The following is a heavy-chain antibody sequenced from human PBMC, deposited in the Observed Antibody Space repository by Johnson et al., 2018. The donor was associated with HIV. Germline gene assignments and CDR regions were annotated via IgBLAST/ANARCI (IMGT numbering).Heavy chain of an antibody. CDR1: GITFSNYW. V-gene: IGHV3-74*01. CDR2: IKSDGSST. Sequence: VQLVESGGGLVQPGGSLRLSCVASGITFSNYWMHWVRQAPGKGLVWVARIKSDGSSTTYADSVKGRFTISRDNAKNTLYLQMNRLSAEDTAVYYCIRESYTIVGPTIGAFDIWGQGTMVTVSS. J-gene: IGHJ3*02. CDR3: IRESYTIVGPTIGAFDI. D-gene: IGHD1-26*01.